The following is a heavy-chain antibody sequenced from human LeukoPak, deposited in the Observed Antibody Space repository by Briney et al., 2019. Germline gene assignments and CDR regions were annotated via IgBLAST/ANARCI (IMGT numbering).Heavy chain of an antibody. D-gene: IGHD6-19*01. CDR1: GFTFSTYA. CDR2: TRYDGSNK. Sequence: TGGSLRLSCAASGFTFSTYAMNWVRQAPGKGLEWVAFTRYDGSNKYYADSVKGRFTISRDNSKNTLYLQMNSLRAEDTAVYYCAKVKWGGVAGTGFDYWGQGTLVTVSS. V-gene: IGHV3-30*02. CDR3: AKVKWGGVAGTGFDY. J-gene: IGHJ4*02.